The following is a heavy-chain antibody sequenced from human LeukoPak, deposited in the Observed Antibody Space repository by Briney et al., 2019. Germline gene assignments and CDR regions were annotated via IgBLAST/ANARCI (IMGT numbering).Heavy chain of an antibody. V-gene: IGHV3-23*01. CDR1: GCAISGSA. CDR2: IGSDEKT. J-gene: IGHJ6*02. D-gene: IGHD3-10*02. CDR3: ARDLHYYVAMDV. Sequence: PLGSLRLSCAAPGCAISGSAMTWVRPAPGKGLEGVSSIGSDEKTHYSESARGRFAIPRANLQHMVFLEMNTLRAEDTAVYYCARDLHYYVAMDVWGQGTTVTVSS.